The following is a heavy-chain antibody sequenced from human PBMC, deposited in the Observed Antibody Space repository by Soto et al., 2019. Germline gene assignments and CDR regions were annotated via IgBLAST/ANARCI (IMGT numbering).Heavy chain of an antibody. CDR3: ARAVGGYLYYFDY. CDR2: IYYSGST. D-gene: IGHD3-16*02. J-gene: IGHJ4*02. Sequence: SSETLSLTCTVSGGSISSGDYYWSWIRQPPGKGLEWIGYIYYSGSTYYNPSLKSRVTISVDTSKNQFSLKLSSVTAADTAVYYCARAVGGYLYYFDYWGQGTLVTVSS. V-gene: IGHV4-30-4*01. CDR1: GGSISSGDYY.